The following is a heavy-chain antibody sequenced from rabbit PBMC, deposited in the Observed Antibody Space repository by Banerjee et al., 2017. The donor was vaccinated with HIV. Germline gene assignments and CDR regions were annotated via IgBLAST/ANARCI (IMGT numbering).Heavy chain of an antibody. CDR2: INIGSSGRT. J-gene: IGHJ4*01. D-gene: IGHD8-1*01. CDR3: AREGGYVGSADYTHYFNL. V-gene: IGHV1S45*01. Sequence: QEQLEESGGDLVKPEGSLTLTCTASGFSFSSSYWICWVRQAPGTGLEWIACINIGSSGRTYYASWAKGRFTISKTSSTTVTLQMTSLTAADTATYFCAREGGYVGSADYTHYFNLWGPGTLVTVS. CDR1: GFSFSSSYW.